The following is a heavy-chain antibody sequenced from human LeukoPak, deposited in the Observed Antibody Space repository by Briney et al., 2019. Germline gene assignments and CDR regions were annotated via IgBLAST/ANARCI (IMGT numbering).Heavy chain of an antibody. D-gene: IGHD2-8*01. Sequence: ASVKVSCKASGDSFSSYGISWLRQAPGQGLEWMGWINVNTKYAQKFQGRVTMTTDTSKTTAYMELRSLRSDDTAVYYCVRAPRCNTNSCNSWFDPWGQGTLVTVSS. CDR2: INVNT. CDR3: VRAPRCNTNSCNSWFDP. J-gene: IGHJ5*02. CDR1: GDSFSSYG. V-gene: IGHV1-18*01.